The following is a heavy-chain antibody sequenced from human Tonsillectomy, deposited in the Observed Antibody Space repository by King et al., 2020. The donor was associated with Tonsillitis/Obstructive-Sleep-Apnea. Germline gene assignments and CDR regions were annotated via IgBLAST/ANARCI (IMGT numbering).Heavy chain of an antibody. J-gene: IGHJ4*02. Sequence: VQLVESGGGVVQPGRSLRLSCAASGFTFSSYGMHWVRQAPGKGLEWVAVIWYDGSNKYYADSVKGRLTISRDNSKNTLYLQMNSLRAEDTAVYYCARPRTKYYYDSSGYSMNYWGQGTLVTVSS. CDR1: GFTFSSYG. V-gene: IGHV3-33*01. CDR3: ARPRTKYYYDSSGYSMNY. CDR2: IWYDGSNK. D-gene: IGHD3-22*01.